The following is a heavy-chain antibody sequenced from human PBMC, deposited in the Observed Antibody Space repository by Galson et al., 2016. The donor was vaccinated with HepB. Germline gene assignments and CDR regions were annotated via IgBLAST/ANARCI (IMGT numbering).Heavy chain of an antibody. J-gene: IGHJ6*03. CDR3: ARTSYRECTGPRCVNFRYYYYYMDV. V-gene: IGHV3-30*14. CDR1: GFTFNTYA. CDR2: ISYDGSNK. Sequence: SLRLSCAASGFTFNTYAVHWVRQAPGKGLEWVAVISYDGSNKFYGDSVKGRFTISRDNSMNTLYLQMNSLTAEDTAVYFCARTSYRECTGPRCVNFRYYYYYMDVWGKGTTVTVSS. D-gene: IGHD2-8*02.